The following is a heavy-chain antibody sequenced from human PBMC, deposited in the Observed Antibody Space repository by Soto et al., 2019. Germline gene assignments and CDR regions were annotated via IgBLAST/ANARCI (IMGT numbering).Heavy chain of an antibody. CDR3: AKDRHPDVIWTFAY. V-gene: IGHV3-23*01. D-gene: IGHD3-9*01. Sequence: PGWSLRLSCAASGFTLSSYTMSGVRLTPGKGLQWVSTIFTGGTSTVYADPVRGRFSISRDDSKNTLYLQMDNLRVDDTALYFCAKDRHPDVIWTFAYWGRGTLVPVSP. CDR1: GFTLSSYT. CDR2: IFTGGTST. J-gene: IGHJ4*01.